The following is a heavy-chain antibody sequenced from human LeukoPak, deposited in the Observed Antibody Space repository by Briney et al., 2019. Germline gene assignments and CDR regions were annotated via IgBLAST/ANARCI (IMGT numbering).Heavy chain of an antibody. CDR2: IYYTGDI. CDR1: GGSVSGDS. V-gene: IGHV4-59*02. Sequence: SETLSLTCTVSGGSVSGDSWTWIRQPAGKGLEWIGYIYYTGDINYNPSLKSRVAISVDTSRNQFSLKLTSVTAADTAVYYCARNGFRTHCGDGCYSDYMDVWGKGTTVTVSS. J-gene: IGHJ6*03. D-gene: IGHD2-21*02. CDR3: ARNGFRTHCGDGCYSDYMDV.